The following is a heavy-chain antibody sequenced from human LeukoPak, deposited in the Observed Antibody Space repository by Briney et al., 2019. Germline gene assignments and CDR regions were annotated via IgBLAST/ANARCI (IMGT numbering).Heavy chain of an antibody. Sequence: PGGSLTLSCAASGFTLSSYWMHWVRQAPGKGRVWVSRINSDGSSTSYADSVKGRLTISRDNAKNTLYLQVNRLRAEDTAVYYCARDGLLWFGEGGMDVWGQGTTVTVSS. V-gene: IGHV3-74*01. D-gene: IGHD3-10*01. CDR2: INSDGSST. CDR1: GFTLSSYW. J-gene: IGHJ6*02. CDR3: ARDGLLWFGEGGMDV.